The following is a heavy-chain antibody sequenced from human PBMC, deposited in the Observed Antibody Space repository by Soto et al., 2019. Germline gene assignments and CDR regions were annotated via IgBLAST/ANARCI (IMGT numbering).Heavy chain of an antibody. J-gene: IGHJ6*02. CDR2: IIPIFGTA. D-gene: IGHD3-10*01. CDR3: ASPTMVRGVITPRYYYYGMDV. Sequence: QVQLVQSGAEVKKPGSSVKVSCKASGGTFSSYAISWVRQAPGQGLEWMGGIIPIFGTANYAQKIQGRVTITADESTSTAYMELSSLRSEDTAVYYCASPTMVRGVITPRYYYYGMDVWGQGTTVTVSS. V-gene: IGHV1-69*01. CDR1: GGTFSSYA.